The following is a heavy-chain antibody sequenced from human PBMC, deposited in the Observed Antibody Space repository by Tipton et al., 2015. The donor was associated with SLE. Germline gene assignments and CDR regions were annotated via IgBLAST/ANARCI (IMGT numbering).Heavy chain of an antibody. CDR2: IYSGGST. CDR3: ASGSGSHWGDY. V-gene: IGHV3-66*01. D-gene: IGHD1-26*01. CDR1: GFTVSSNY. Sequence: SLRLSCAVSGFTVSSNYMSWVRQAPGKGLEWVSVIYSGGSTYYADSVKGRFTISRDNSKNTLYLQMNSLRAEDTAVYYCASGSGSHWGDYWGQEPRLPLPS. J-gene: IGHJ4*02.